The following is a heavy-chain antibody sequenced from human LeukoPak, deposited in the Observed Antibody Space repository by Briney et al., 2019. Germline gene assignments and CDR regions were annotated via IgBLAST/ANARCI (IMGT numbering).Heavy chain of an antibody. Sequence: PGGSLRLSCAASGFTVSSNYMSWVRQAPGKGLEWVSVIYSGGSTYYADSVKGRFTISRDNSKNTLYLQMNSLRAEDTAVYYCARVGEGSSWYYFDYWGQGTLVTVSS. CDR3: ARVGEGSSWYYFDY. J-gene: IGHJ4*02. D-gene: IGHD6-13*01. V-gene: IGHV3-53*01. CDR1: GFTVSSNY. CDR2: IYSGGST.